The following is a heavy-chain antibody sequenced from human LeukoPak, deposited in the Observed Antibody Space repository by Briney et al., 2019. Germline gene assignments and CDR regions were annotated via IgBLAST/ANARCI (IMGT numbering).Heavy chain of an antibody. CDR3: ARVPYSSSWYVDY. CDR2: MNPNSGNT. CDR1: GGTFSSYA. J-gene: IGHJ4*02. Sequence: ASVKVSCKASGGTFSSYAISWVRQAPGQGLEWMGWMNPNSGNTGYAQKFQGRVTITRNTSISTAYMELSSLRSEDTAVYYCARVPYSSSWYVDYWGQGTLVTVSS. V-gene: IGHV1-8*03. D-gene: IGHD6-13*01.